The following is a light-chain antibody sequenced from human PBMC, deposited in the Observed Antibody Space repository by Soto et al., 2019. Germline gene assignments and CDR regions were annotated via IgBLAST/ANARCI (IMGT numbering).Light chain of an antibody. CDR3: QQYNVWPLT. CDR2: VAS. V-gene: IGKV3-15*01. Sequence: EIVMTQSPATLSVSPGERATLSCRASQSVSSNLAWYQQQPGQTPKLLIYVASTRATGIPARFSGRGSGIEFTLTIRSLESEDFAVYYRQQYNVWPLTFGGGNKVEFK. CDR1: QSVSSN. J-gene: IGKJ4*01.